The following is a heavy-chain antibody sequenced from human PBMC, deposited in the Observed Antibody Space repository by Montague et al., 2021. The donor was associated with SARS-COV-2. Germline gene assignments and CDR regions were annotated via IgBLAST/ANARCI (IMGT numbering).Heavy chain of an antibody. D-gene: IGHD3-22*01. V-gene: IGHV4-39*01. CDR3: ARQEYYYDSGGYARFDWSDP. CDR1: GGSISSSSCC. J-gene: IGHJ5*02. CDR2: TCCSGST. Sequence: SETLSLTCTVSGGSISSSSCCWGWLRPPPGPGLVWIVSTCCSGSTYSYPSLQGRVSISVDTSKNQFSLKLSSVTAADTALYYCARQEYYYDSGGYARFDWSDPWGQGTLVTVSS.